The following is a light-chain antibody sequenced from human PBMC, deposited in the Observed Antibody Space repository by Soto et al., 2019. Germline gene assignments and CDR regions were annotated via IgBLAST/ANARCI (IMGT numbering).Light chain of an antibody. J-gene: IGKJ2*01. CDR3: QQLHTYPYT. Sequence: IHLTQSPSFLSASVGDRVTITCRASQGISNFLAWYQQKPGKVPELLIYTAPTLRSGVPSRFSGSGSGTEFTLTISSLQPEDFATFYCQQLHTYPYTFGQGTRLDI. CDR2: TAP. CDR1: QGISNF. V-gene: IGKV1-9*01.